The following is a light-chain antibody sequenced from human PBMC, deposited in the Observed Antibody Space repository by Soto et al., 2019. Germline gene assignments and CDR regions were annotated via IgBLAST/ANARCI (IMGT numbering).Light chain of an antibody. CDR1: QSVDSSY. V-gene: IGKV3-20*01. J-gene: IGKJ4*01. Sequence: EVVLTQAPGALSLSPGERATLSCRASQSVDSSYFAWYQQRPGQAPRLLIYETSSRATGIPDRFSGSGSGTDFTLTVSRLEPADFALYYCQQYGSYPLTFGGGTKLEIK. CDR2: ETS. CDR3: QQYGSYPLT.